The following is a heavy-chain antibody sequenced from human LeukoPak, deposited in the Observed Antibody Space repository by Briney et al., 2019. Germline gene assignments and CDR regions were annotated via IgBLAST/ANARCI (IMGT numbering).Heavy chain of an antibody. CDR1: GFTFSTYS. V-gene: IGHV3-21*01. D-gene: IGHD5-24*01. CDR3: AKNRDGYNIDY. CDR2: ISSSSSYI. J-gene: IGHJ4*02. Sequence: GGSLRLSCADSGFTFSTYSMNWVRQAPGKGLEWVSSISSSSSYIYYADSVKGRFTISRDNSKNTLYLQMNTLRAEDTAVYYCAKNRDGYNIDYWGQGTLVTVSS.